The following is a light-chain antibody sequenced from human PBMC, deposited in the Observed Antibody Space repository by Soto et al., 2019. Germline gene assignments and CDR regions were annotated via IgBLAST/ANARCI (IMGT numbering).Light chain of an antibody. CDR3: QQLRSYPST. Sequence: DIHMTQAPSTLSASVGDRVTITCGASQGISNYLDWYQQKPGKTPRLLIYGATTLQSGVPSRLRGSGYGTDLTITISSLKAEDFASYYCQQLRSYPSTFGGGTKVDIK. CDR2: GAT. J-gene: IGKJ4*01. V-gene: IGKV1-9*01. CDR1: QGISNY.